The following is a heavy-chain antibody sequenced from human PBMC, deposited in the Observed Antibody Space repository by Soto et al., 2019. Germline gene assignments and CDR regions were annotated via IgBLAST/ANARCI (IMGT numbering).Heavy chain of an antibody. CDR2: VFYSGLT. D-gene: IGHD2-2*01. CDR3: AALSVSLSSPYGIHV. CDR1: GASISTSDHY. J-gene: IGHJ6*02. V-gene: IGHV4-39*01. Sequence: QLHLQESGPGLVKPSETLSLSCRVSGASISTSDHYWAWIRQPPGKGLEWLGSVFYSGLTYYNPSLKSRLLVSVDTSKIQFSMSLRSVTSADTAVYYCAALSVSLSSPYGIHVWGQGTTVTVS.